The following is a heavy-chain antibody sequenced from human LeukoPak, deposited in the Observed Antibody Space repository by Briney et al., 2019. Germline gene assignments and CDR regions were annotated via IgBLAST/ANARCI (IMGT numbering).Heavy chain of an antibody. CDR2: ISSDGTSA. CDR1: GFTFSSYW. Sequence: GGSLRLSCVASGFTFSSYWMHWVRQTPGKGPVWVSRISSDGTSATYADSVRGQFTISRDNAKNTVYLQMNSLRVEDTAVYYCATASAETGTFVYWGQGTLVTVSS. J-gene: IGHJ4*02. CDR3: ATASAETGTFVY. V-gene: IGHV3-74*01. D-gene: IGHD6-19*01.